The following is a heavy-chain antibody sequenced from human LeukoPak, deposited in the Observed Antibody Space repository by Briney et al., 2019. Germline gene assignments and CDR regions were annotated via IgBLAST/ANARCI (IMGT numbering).Heavy chain of an antibody. Sequence: SETLSLTCTVSGRSISSYYWSWIRQPPGKGLEWIGYIYYSGSTNYNPSLKSRVTISVDTSKNQFSLKLSSVTAADTAVYYCARHRYYYDSSGYTYYFDYWGQGTLVTVSS. D-gene: IGHD3-22*01. CDR1: GRSISSYY. CDR3: ARHRYYYDSSGYTYYFDY. CDR2: IYYSGST. J-gene: IGHJ4*02. V-gene: IGHV4-59*08.